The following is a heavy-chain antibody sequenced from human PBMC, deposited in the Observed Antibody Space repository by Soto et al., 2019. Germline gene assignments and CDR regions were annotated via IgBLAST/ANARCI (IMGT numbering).Heavy chain of an antibody. CDR3: ARTHYGSGRPYYYGVDV. J-gene: IGHJ6*02. CDR2: IDPSDSYT. Sequence: PGESLKISCQGSGYSFNSYWISWVRQMPGKGLEWMGRIDPSDSYTNYSPSFQGHVTISADKSISTAYLQWSSLKASDTAMYYCARTHYGSGRPYYYGVDVWGQGTTVTVSS. CDR1: GYSFNSYW. D-gene: IGHD3-10*01. V-gene: IGHV5-10-1*01.